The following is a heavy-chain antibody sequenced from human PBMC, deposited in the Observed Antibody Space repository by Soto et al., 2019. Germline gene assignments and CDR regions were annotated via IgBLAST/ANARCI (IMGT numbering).Heavy chain of an antibody. Sequence: EVQLLESGGGLVQPGGSLRLSCAASGFTFSSYAMSWVRQAPGKGLEWVSAISGSGGSTYYADSVKGRFTTSRDNSKKPLYLQMNSLRAEDTAVYYCAKVGGIAEAGPLDWFDPWGQGTLVTVSS. CDR1: GFTFSSYA. D-gene: IGHD6-19*01. CDR3: AKVGGIAEAGPLDWFDP. J-gene: IGHJ5*02. CDR2: ISGSGGST. V-gene: IGHV3-23*01.